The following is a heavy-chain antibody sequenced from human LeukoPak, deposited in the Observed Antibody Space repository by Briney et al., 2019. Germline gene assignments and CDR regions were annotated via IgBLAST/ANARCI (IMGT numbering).Heavy chain of an antibody. Sequence: PGGSLRLSCAASGFTFDDYGMSWARQAPGKGLEWLSLLWYDGSNEYYADSVKGRFTISRDNSKNTLYLQMNSLRAEDTAVYYCAKGMTTGPRSVYHYMDVWGKGTTVTVSS. J-gene: IGHJ6*03. CDR3: AKGMTTGPRSVYHYMDV. D-gene: IGHD4-17*01. V-gene: IGHV3-33*08. CDR2: LWYDGSNE. CDR1: GFTFDDYG.